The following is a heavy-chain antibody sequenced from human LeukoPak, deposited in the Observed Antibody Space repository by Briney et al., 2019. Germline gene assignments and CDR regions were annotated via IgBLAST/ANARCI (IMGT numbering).Heavy chain of an antibody. J-gene: IGHJ4*02. CDR3: ARLNYYDNSGYYTQPKFDY. V-gene: IGHV4-39*01. D-gene: IGHD3-22*01. Sequence: SETLSLTCAVSADSFSSSRYYWSWIRQPPGKGLEWIGTISYSGSTYYNPSLKSRVTISVDTSKNQFSLKLTSVSAADTAVYFYARLNYYDNSGYYTQPKFDYWGQGTLVTVSS. CDR2: ISYSGST. CDR1: ADSFSSSRYY.